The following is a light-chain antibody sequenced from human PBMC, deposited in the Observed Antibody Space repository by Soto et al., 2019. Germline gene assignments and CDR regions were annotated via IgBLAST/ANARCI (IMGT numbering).Light chain of an antibody. J-gene: IGKJ5*01. CDR3: QQRSNWPPIT. CDR2: DAS. V-gene: IGKV3-11*01. CDR1: QSVTGD. Sequence: EIVMTQSPATLSVSPGERATLSCRASQSVTGDLAWYRQKPGQAPRLLIYDASNRATGIPARFSGSGSGTDFTLTISSLEPEDFAVYYCQQRSNWPPITFGQGTRLEI.